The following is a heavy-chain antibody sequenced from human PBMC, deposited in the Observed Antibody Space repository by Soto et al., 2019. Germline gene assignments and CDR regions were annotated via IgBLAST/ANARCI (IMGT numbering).Heavy chain of an antibody. CDR3: ARDTDGLHY. CDR2: INTDGSII. V-gene: IGHV3-74*01. CDR1: GLIFSNYK. Sequence: GGSLRLSCAASGLIFSNYKMDWVRQAPGKGLVWVSRINTDGSIIDYADSVKGRFTVSRDNAKNTLYLQMNSLRADDTAVYYCARDTDGLHYWGQGTLVTVSS. J-gene: IGHJ4*02.